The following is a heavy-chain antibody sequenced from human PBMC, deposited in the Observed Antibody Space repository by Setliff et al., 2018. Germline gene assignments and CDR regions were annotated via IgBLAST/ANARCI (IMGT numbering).Heavy chain of an antibody. CDR3: RFWSGYYKNDY. J-gene: IGHJ4*02. V-gene: IGHV4-34*01. D-gene: IGHD3-3*01. CDR2: INHSGTT. CDR1: GVSFSDYC. Sequence: SETLSLTCTVYGVSFSDYCWGWVRQSPGKGLDWIGEINHSGTTNYDPSLEGRISISVDTSKRQFSLKLSSVTAADMAAYYCRFWSGYYKNDYWAQGTVVTVSS.